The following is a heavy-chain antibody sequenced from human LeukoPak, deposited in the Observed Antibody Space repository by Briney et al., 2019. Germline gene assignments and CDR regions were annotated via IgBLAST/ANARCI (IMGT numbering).Heavy chain of an antibody. J-gene: IGHJ4*02. CDR3: AARPVGATVNYFDY. V-gene: IGHV4-31*03. D-gene: IGHD1-26*01. Sequence: SQTLSLTCTVSGGSISSGGYYWSWIRQHPGKGLEWIGYIYYSGSTNYNPSLKSRVTISVDTSKNQFSLKLSSVTAADTAVYYCAARPVGATVNYFDYWGQGTLVTVSS. CDR1: GGSISSGGYY. CDR2: IYYSGST.